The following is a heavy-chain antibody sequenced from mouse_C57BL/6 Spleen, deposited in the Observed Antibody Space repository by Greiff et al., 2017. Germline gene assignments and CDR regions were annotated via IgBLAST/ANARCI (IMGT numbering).Heavy chain of an antibody. V-gene: IGHV5-4*03. J-gene: IGHJ3*01. Sequence: EVMLVESGGGLVKPGGSLKLSCAASGFTFSSYAMSWVRQTPEKRLEWVATISDGGSYTYYPDNVKGRFTISRDNAKNNLYLQMSHLKSEDTAMYYCARGTTVVAPGFAYWGQGTLVTVSA. CDR1: GFTFSSYA. CDR3: ARGTTVVAPGFAY. D-gene: IGHD1-1*01. CDR2: ISDGGSYT.